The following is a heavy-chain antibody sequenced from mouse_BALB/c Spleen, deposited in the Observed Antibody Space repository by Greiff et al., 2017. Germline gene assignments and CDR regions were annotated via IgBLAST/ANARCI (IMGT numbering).Heavy chain of an antibody. CDR3: ARGVYYDYAFDD. J-gene: IGHJ2*01. CDR1: GFNIKDTY. D-gene: IGHD2-4*01. Sequence: VQLQQSGAELVKPGASVKLSCTASGFNIKDTYMHWVKQRPEQGLEWIGRIDPANGNTKYDPKFQGKATITADTSSNTAYLQLSSLTSEDTAVYYCARGVYYDYAFDDWGQGTTLTVSS. V-gene: IGHV14-3*02. CDR2: IDPANGNT.